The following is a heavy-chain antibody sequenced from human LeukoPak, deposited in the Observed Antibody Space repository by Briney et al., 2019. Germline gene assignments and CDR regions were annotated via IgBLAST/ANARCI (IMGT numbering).Heavy chain of an antibody. V-gene: IGHV1-18*01. D-gene: IGHD2-2*01. CDR3: ARASGSYCSSTSCNDAFDI. J-gene: IGHJ3*02. Sequence: ASVNVSCKASGYTFSSYGITWVRQAPGQGLEWMGWISAYNGNTNYAQNLQGSVTMTTDTSTSTAYLELKSLSSDDTAVYYCARASGSYCSSTSCNDAFDIWGQGTMVTFSS. CDR1: GYTFSSYG. CDR2: ISAYNGNT.